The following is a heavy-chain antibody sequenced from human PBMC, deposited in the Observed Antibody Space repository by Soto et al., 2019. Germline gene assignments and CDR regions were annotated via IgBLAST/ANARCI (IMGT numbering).Heavy chain of an antibody. D-gene: IGHD6-19*01. CDR2: MSYDGTNT. J-gene: IGHJ4*01. Sequence: GGSLRLSCTASGFMFSAYAMLWVRQAPGKGLEWVAAMSYDGTNTYYADSVKGRFTISRDNSKNTLFPQMSSLTADDSAVYYCARDPSPYTSGWYGIDFWGLGTLVTVSS. CDR3: ARDPSPYTSGWYGIDF. V-gene: IGHV3-30-3*01. CDR1: GFMFSAYA.